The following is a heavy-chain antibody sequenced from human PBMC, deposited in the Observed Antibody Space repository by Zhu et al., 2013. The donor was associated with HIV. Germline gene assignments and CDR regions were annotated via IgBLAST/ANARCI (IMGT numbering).Heavy chain of an antibody. CDR1: GYTFTGYY. CDR3: ARGEGTTATTIDWVDP. J-gene: IGHJ5*02. D-gene: IGHD4-4*01. V-gene: IGHV1-2*02. CDR2: INPNSSDT. Sequence: QVHLVQSGAEVTKSGASVKVSCKASGYTFTGYYMHWVRQAPGQGLEWMGWINPNSSDTNYAQKFQGRVTMARDTSISTAYMELSRLRSDDTAVYYCARGEGTTATTIDWVDPWGQGTLVTVSS.